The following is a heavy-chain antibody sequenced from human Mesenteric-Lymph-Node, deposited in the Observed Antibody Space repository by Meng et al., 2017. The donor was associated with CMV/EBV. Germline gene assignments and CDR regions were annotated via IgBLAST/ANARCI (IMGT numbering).Heavy chain of an antibody. Sequence: SCTASGYPFTGYYMHWVRQAPGQGLEWVGRINPNSGDTNYAQKFQGRVSMTRDTSISTAYMELSRLKSGDTAVYYCTRDQRSGEDFWGQGTLVTVSS. CDR1: GYPFTGYY. CDR3: TRDQRSGEDF. V-gene: IGHV1-2*06. CDR2: INPNSGDT. D-gene: IGHD3-10*01. J-gene: IGHJ4*02.